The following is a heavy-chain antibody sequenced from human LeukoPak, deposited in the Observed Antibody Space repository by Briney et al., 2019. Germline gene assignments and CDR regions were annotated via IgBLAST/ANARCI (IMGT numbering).Heavy chain of an antibody. J-gene: IGHJ4*02. CDR3: SKDLPHTRAWALNY. V-gene: IGHV3-74*01. CDR2: INGDGSST. Sequence: GGSLRLSCAASGFTFSSYWMHWVRQAPGKGLVWVSRINGDGSSTTYADSVKGRFTISRDNAKNTLYLQMNSLRAEDTAVYYCSKDLPHTRAWALNYWGQGALVTVSS. D-gene: IGHD2-2*01. CDR1: GFTFSSYW.